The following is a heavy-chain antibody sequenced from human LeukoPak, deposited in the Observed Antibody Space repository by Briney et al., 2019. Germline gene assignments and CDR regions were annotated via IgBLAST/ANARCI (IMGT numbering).Heavy chain of an antibody. J-gene: IGHJ4*02. CDR3: ARAPNWDRPFDN. Sequence: SETLSLTCTVSGGSISSYYWSWIRQPPGKGLEWIGYIYYSGSTNYNPSLKSRVTISVDTSKNQFSLKLSSVTAADTAVYYCARAPNWDRPFDNWGQGTLVTVSS. V-gene: IGHV4-59*01. D-gene: IGHD7-27*01. CDR2: IYYSGST. CDR1: GGSISSYY.